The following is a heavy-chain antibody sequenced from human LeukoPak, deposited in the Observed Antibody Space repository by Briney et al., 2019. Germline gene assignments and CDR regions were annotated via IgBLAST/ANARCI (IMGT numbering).Heavy chain of an antibody. D-gene: IGHD1-14*01. CDR1: GVTISSGDYY. Sequence: SETLSLTCTVTGVTISSGDYYWSCLRQPPGKGLEWIASIYSGGMTFYSPSLKSRLTISADTSRNHFSLRLSSVTAADTALYFCARHFDHPTAYFDSWGQGSLVTVSS. CDR2: IYSGGMT. J-gene: IGHJ4*02. CDR3: ARHFDHPTAYFDS. V-gene: IGHV4-39*01.